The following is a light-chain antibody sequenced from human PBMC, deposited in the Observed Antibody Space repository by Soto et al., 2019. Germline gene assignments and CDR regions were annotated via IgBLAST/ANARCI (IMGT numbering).Light chain of an antibody. V-gene: IGKV3-20*01. Sequence: IVLTQSPGTVSLSPGERATLSCRASENIAGTLLAWYKQRPGQPPTLLIYGTSGRATGIPDRFSGSGSGTDFTLTISRLEPEDFAVYYCQLYDDPLTFGPGTTVEIK. CDR2: GTS. CDR3: QLYDDPLT. CDR1: ENIAGTL. J-gene: IGKJ1*01.